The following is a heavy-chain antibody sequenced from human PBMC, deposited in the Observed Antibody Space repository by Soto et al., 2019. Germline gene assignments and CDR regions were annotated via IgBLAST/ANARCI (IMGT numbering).Heavy chain of an antibody. V-gene: IGHV3-30*18. CDR1: GFTFSSYG. J-gene: IGHJ5*02. CDR3: AKSLLNYDILTGLDP. CDR2: ISYDGSNK. D-gene: IGHD3-9*01. Sequence: ALRLSCAASGFTFSSYGMHWVRQAPGKGLEWVAVISYDGSNKYYADSVKGRFTISRDNSKNTLYLQMNSLRAEDTAVYYCAKSLLNYDILTGLDPWGQGTLVTVSS.